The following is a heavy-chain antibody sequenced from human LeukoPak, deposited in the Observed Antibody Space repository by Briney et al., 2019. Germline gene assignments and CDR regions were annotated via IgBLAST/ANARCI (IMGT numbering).Heavy chain of an antibody. CDR2: TYYRSKWYN. Sequence: SQTLSLTCAISGDSVSSNSAAWNWIRQSPSRGLEWLGRTYYRSKWYNDYAVSVKSRITINPDTSKNQFSLQLNSVTAADTAVYYCARALAVAGHVWPFDYWGQGTLVTVSS. D-gene: IGHD6-19*01. V-gene: IGHV6-1*01. CDR3: ARALAVAGHVWPFDY. J-gene: IGHJ4*02. CDR1: GDSVSSNSAA.